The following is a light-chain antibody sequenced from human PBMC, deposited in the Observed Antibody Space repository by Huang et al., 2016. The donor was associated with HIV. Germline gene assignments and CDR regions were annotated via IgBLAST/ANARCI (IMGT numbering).Light chain of an antibody. CDR3: QQLNSYPRVT. J-gene: IGKJ5*01. CDR2: AAS. CDR1: HGISSY. Sequence: IQLTQSPSSLSASVGDRVTITCRASHGISSYLAWYQQKPGTAPKLLIYAASTLQSGVSSRFSGSGSGTDFTLTISRLQPEDFATYYCQQLNSYPRVTFGQGTRLEIK. V-gene: IGKV1-9*01.